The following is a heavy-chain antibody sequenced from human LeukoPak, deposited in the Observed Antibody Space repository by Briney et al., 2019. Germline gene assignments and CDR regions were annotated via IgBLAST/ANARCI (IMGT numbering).Heavy chain of an antibody. CDR1: GGTFSSYA. CDR2: IIPILGIA. J-gene: IGHJ3*02. Sequence: GASVKVSCKASGGTFSSYAISWVRQAPGQGLEWMGRIIPILGIANYAQKLQGRVTMTTDTSTSTAYMELRSLRSDDTAVYYCARDRYGDYLLGIWGQGTMVTVSS. D-gene: IGHD4-17*01. V-gene: IGHV1-69*04. CDR3: ARDRYGDYLLGI.